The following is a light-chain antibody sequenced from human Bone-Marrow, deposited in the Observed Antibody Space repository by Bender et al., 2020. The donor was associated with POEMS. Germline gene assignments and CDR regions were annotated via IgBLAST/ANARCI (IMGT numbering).Light chain of an antibody. Sequence: QPVLTQSPSASASLGASVNLTCTLSSGHSGYDVAWHQQWPEKGPRYLMRVHSDGSHSRGDEIPDRFTGSSSGAERYLAISSLQSEDEGDYYCQTWDASIYVFGPGSKVTVL. CDR3: QTWDASIYV. CDR1: SGHSGYD. J-gene: IGLJ1*01. V-gene: IGLV4-69*01. CDR2: VHSDGSH.